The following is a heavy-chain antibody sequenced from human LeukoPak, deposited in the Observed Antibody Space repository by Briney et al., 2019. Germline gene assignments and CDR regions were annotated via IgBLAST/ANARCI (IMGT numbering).Heavy chain of an antibody. D-gene: IGHD2-2*03. CDR3: AREAGYCSSTSCSYYYYMDV. CDR2: ISSSGSTI. Sequence: GGSLRLSCAASGFTFSDYYMTWIRQAPGRGLEWVSYISSSGSTIYYADSAKGRFTISRDSAKNSLFLQMNRLRAEDTAVYYCAREAGYCSSTSCSYYYYMDVWGKGTTVTVSS. J-gene: IGHJ6*03. V-gene: IGHV3-11*04. CDR1: GFTFSDYY.